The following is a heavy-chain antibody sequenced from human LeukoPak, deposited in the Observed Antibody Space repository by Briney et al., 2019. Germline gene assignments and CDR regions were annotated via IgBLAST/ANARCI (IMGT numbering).Heavy chain of an antibody. D-gene: IGHD3-3*01. CDR1: GFTFSTYA. V-gene: IGHV3-23*01. CDR3: AKDRISGAPKFFDL. J-gene: IGHJ2*01. CDR2: ISDGGT. Sequence: GGSLRLSCAASGFTFSTYAMSWVRQAPGKGLEWVSAISDGGTYYADSVKGRFTISRDSSKTTLYLQMNRLRAEDTALSYCAKDRISGAPKFFDLWGRGTLVTVSS.